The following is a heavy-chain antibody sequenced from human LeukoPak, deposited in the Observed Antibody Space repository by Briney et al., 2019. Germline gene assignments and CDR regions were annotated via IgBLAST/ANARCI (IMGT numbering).Heavy chain of an antibody. CDR1: GGSISPNSYY. CDR3: ARHVRTGRFSTYYFDL. J-gene: IGHJ5*02. CDR2: IHQSGNP. V-gene: IGHV4-39*01. Sequence: PSETLSLTCSVSGGSISPNSYYWGWGRLPPGKGLEWIGSIHQSGNPYYSPSLKSRVTISVHTSRHSFSLKLTSVTAADTAVYYCARHVRTGRFSTYYFDLWGQGTLVTVSS. D-gene: IGHD2/OR15-2a*01.